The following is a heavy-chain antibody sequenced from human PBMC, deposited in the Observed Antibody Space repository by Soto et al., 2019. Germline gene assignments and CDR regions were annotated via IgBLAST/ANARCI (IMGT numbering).Heavy chain of an antibody. CDR2: IYYSGST. V-gene: IGHV4-59*12. J-gene: IGHJ4*02. CDR1: GGSISSYY. CDR3: ARGGWRPIDY. D-gene: IGHD3-3*01. Sequence: QVQLQESGPGLVKPSETLSLTCTGSGGSISSYYWSWIRQPPGKGLEWIGYIYYSGSTNYNPSLMSRVTIAVETSKNQSSLMLSSVTADETAVYYCARGGWRPIDYWGQGTLVTVSS.